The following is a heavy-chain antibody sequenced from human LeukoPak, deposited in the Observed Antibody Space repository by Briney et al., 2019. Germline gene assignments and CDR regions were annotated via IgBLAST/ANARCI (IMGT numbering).Heavy chain of an antibody. Sequence: PSETLSLTCAVQGASLRGSYWSWIRQPPGKGLQWIGQIDHSGSTHSIPSLKSRVTISLDTSQSQVSLKVNSVTAADTAVYFCARGGNSWYFDLWGRGTLVTVSS. CDR1: GASLRGSY. V-gene: IGHV4-34*01. D-gene: IGHD1-14*01. CDR2: IDHSGST. J-gene: IGHJ2*01. CDR3: ARGGNSWYFDL.